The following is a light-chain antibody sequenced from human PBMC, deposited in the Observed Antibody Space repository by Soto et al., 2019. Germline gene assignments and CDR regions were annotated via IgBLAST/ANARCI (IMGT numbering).Light chain of an antibody. Sequence: EIVLTQSPGTLSLSPGERATLSCRASQSVKSNYLTWYQQKPGQAPRLLIYDASRRATGIPDRFSGGGSGTGFTLTISRLEPEDFAVYYCQQYGSTPWTFGQGTKVEVK. V-gene: IGKV3-20*01. CDR1: QSVKSNY. CDR3: QQYGSTPWT. CDR2: DAS. J-gene: IGKJ1*01.